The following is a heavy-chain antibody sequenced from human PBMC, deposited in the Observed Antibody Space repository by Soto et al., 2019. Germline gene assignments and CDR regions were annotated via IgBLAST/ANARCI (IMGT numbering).Heavy chain of an antibody. J-gene: IGHJ5*02. D-gene: IGHD2-21*01. V-gene: IGHV6-1*01. Sequence: SQTLSLTCAISGDSVSSNSAAWNWIRQSPSRGLEWLGRTYYRSKWYNDYAVSVKSRITINPDTSKNQFSLQLNSVTPEDTAVYYCARDSGHQPNKLIHPKNWFDPWGQGTLVTVSS. CDR2: TYYRSKWYN. CDR3: ARDSGHQPNKLIHPKNWFDP. CDR1: GDSVSSNSAA.